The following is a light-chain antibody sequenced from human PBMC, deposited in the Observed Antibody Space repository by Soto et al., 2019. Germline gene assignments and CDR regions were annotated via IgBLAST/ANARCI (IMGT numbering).Light chain of an antibody. J-gene: IGLJ1*01. V-gene: IGLV2-14*01. Sequence: QSVLTQPASVSGSPGQSITISCTGTSSDVGSYNYVSWYQQHPGKAPKLMIYEVSNRPSGVSNRFSGSKSGNTASLTISGLQAEDEADYYCSSHTTSSTLYVFGGGTKVTVL. CDR3: SSHTTSSTLYV. CDR1: SSDVGSYNY. CDR2: EVS.